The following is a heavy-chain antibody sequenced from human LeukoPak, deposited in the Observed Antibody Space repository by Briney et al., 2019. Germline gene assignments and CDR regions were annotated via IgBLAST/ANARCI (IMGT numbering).Heavy chain of an antibody. CDR2: IYSGGST. V-gene: IGHV3-66*02. D-gene: IGHD1-1*01. Sequence: PGGSLRLSCAASGFTVSSNYMSWVRQAPGKGLEWVSVIYSGGSTYYADSVKGRFTISRDNSKNTLYLQMNSLRAEDTDVYYCARDKGIQPDYYYYGMDVWGQGTTVTVSS. CDR3: ARDKGIQPDYYYYGMDV. CDR1: GFTVSSNY. J-gene: IGHJ6*02.